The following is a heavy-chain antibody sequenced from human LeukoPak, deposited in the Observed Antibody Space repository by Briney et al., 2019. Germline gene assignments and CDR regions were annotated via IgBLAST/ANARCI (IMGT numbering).Heavy chain of an antibody. CDR3: ARFSSGWYYFDY. D-gene: IGHD6-19*01. CDR1: GFTFSDYY. Sequence: GGSLRLSCAASGFTFSDYYMSWIRQAPGKGLEWVSYISSTSSHTNYADSVKGRFTISRDNAKNSLYLQMNSLRAEDTAVYYCARFSSGWYYFDYWGQGTLVTVSS. V-gene: IGHV3-11*03. J-gene: IGHJ4*02. CDR2: ISSTSSHT.